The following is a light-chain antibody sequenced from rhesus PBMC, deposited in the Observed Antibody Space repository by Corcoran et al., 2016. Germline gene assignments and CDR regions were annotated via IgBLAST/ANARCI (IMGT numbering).Light chain of an antibody. Sequence: IVMTQTPLFLPVTPGEPASISCRSSQSLLDSNDGNTYLDWYLQKPGQSPQLLIFAVSNRASGVPDRFRGSGADTDFTLKISRVEAEDVGVYYGMQVLEFPLTFGPGTKLDI. CDR3: MQVLEFPLT. V-gene: IGKV2-104*02. CDR2: AVS. J-gene: IGKJ3*01. CDR1: QSLLDSNDGNTY.